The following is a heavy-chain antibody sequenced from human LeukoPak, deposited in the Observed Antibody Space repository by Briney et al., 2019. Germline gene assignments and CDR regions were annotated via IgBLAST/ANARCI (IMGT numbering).Heavy chain of an antibody. CDR2: VSASGGRT. V-gene: IGHV3-23*01. CDR1: GFTFSSYG. D-gene: IGHD3-10*01. J-gene: IGHJ4*02. CDR3: AKSYASGSFYDY. Sequence: GGTLRLSCAASGFTFSSYGMSWVRQTPGKGLEWVSRVSASGGRTYYADSVKGRFTISRDNSKNTMSLQMNNLRADDTAVYFCAKSYASGSFYDYWGQGTLVTVSS.